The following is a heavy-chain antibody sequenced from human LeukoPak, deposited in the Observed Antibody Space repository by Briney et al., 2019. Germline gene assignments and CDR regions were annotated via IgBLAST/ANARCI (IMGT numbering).Heavy chain of an antibody. D-gene: IGHD1-26*01. Sequence: PGGSLRLSCAASGFTFSSYWMSWVRQAPGKGLEWVANIKQDGSEKYYVDSVKGRFTISRDSAKNSLYLQMNSLRAEDTAVYYCARDPPYSGSYFQHWGQGTLVTVSS. CDR1: GFTFSSYW. CDR2: IKQDGSEK. V-gene: IGHV3-7*01. CDR3: ARDPPYSGSYFQH. J-gene: IGHJ1*01.